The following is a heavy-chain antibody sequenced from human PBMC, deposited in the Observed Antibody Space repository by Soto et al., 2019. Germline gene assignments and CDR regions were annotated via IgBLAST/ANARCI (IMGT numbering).Heavy chain of an antibody. CDR3: ARARATIAAAAIFDC. Sequence: PSETLSLTFAVSGGSISTSNWWSWVRQPPGKGLEWIGEVYRTGSTNYNPSLESRLTISVDKSKNQFSLKLTSVTAADTAVYYCARARATIAAAAIFDCWGQGTLVTVSS. J-gene: IGHJ4*02. V-gene: IGHV4-4*02. CDR1: GGSISTSNW. D-gene: IGHD6-13*01. CDR2: VYRTGST.